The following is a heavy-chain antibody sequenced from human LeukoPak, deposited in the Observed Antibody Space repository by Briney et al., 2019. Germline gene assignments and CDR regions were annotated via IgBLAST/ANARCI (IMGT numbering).Heavy chain of an antibody. V-gene: IGHV3-23*01. CDR2: ISGSGGST. D-gene: IGHD3-10*01. CDR1: GFTFSNSW. CDR3: AKAGLLWFGELLYPNFDY. Sequence: GGSLRLSCAASGFTFSNSWMSWVRQAPGKGLEWVSAISGSGGSTYYADSVKGRFTISRDNSKNTLYLQMNSLRAEDTAVYYCAKAGLLWFGELLYPNFDYWGQGTLVTVSS. J-gene: IGHJ4*02.